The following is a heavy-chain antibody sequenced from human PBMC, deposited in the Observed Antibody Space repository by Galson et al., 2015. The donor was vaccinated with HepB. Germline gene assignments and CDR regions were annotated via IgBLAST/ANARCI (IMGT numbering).Heavy chain of an antibody. Sequence: PALVKPTQTLTLTCTFSGFSLSTNGVGVGWIRQPPGKALEWLALIYWDDDKRYSPSLKTRLTITKDTSKNQVVLTMTNMDPVDTATYYCAHRRKLLLEGDAFDVWGQGTMVTVSS. CDR2: IYWDDDK. CDR3: AHRRKLLLEGDAFDV. J-gene: IGHJ3*01. D-gene: IGHD3-10*01. CDR1: GFSLSTNGVG. V-gene: IGHV2-5*02.